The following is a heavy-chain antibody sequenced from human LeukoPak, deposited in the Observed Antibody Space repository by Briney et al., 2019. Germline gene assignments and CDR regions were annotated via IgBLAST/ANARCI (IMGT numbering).Heavy chain of an antibody. CDR1: GFTFSSYA. CDR3: VRGDVLLWFGELLGTPSDFDY. Sequence: GGSLRLSCSAAGFTFSSYAMHWVRQAPGKGLEYVSAISSNGGNTYYADSVKGRFTISRDNSKNTLYLQMSSLRAEDTAVYYCVRGDVLLWFGELLGTPSDFDYWGQGTLVTVSS. CDR2: ISSNGGNT. V-gene: IGHV3-64D*06. D-gene: IGHD3-10*01. J-gene: IGHJ4*02.